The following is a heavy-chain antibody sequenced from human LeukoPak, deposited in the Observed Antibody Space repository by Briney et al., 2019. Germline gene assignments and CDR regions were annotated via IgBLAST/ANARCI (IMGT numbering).Heavy chain of an antibody. CDR3: ARYMGNSYDDYYYYYMDV. J-gene: IGHJ6*03. Sequence: AGESLKISCKGSGYSFTSYWIGWVRQMPGKGLEWMGIIYPGDSDTRYSPSFQGQVTISADKSISTAYLQWSSLKASDTAMYYCARYMGNSYDDYYYYYMDVWGKGTTVTVSS. V-gene: IGHV5-51*01. CDR1: GYSFTSYW. D-gene: IGHD5-18*01. CDR2: IYPGDSDT.